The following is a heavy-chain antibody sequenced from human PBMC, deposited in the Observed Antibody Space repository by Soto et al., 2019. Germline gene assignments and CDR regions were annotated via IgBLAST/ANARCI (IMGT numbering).Heavy chain of an antibody. V-gene: IGHV1-18*01. D-gene: IGHD3-16*01. CDR1: GYTFTSYG. CDR2: INTYNGNT. Sequence: QVQLVQSGAEVKNPGASMKVSCKTSGYTFTSYGIGWARQAPGQGLEWMGWINTYNGNTNYAQNLQGRVTLTTDTXTSTAYMELRSLRSNDTAIYYCAMVDVYVTPSPQDVWGQGTTVTVSS. CDR3: AMVDVYVTPSPQDV. J-gene: IGHJ6*02.